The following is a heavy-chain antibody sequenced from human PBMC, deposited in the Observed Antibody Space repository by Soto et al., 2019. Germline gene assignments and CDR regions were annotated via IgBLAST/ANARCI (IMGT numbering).Heavy chain of an antibody. V-gene: IGHV4-39*02. CDR1: GDSISTSSYY. Sequence: PSETLSLTCDVSGDSISTSSYYWGWIRQPPGNGLEWIASIYYSGATYYNPSLQSRVTISVDTSNNRFSLTLSSLTAADTAVYFCARIAHSGYLQTWGQGSMVTV. CDR3: ARIAHSGYLQT. D-gene: IGHD6-13*01. J-gene: IGHJ1*01. CDR2: IYYSGAT.